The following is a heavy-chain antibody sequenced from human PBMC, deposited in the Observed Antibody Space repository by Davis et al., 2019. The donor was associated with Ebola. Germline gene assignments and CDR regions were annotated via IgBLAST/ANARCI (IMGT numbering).Heavy chain of an antibody. CDR2: IYYSGST. J-gene: IGHJ4*02. D-gene: IGHD3-3*01. CDR1: GGSISSSSYY. Sequence: MPGGSLRLSCTVSGGSISSSSYYWGWIRQPPGKGLEWIGSIYYSGSTYYNPSLKSRVTISVDTSKNQFSLKLSSVTAADTAVYYCARQVHWRPYFDYWGQGTLVTVSS. V-gene: IGHV4-39*01. CDR3: ARQVHWRPYFDY.